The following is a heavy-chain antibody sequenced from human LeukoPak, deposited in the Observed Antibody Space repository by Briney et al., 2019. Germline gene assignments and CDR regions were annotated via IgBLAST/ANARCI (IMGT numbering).Heavy chain of an antibody. CDR1: GFTVSSNY. CDR2: IYSGGST. V-gene: IGHV3-66*01. Sequence: PGGSLRLSCAASGFTVSSNYMSWVRQAPGKGLEWVSVIYSGGSTYYADSVKGRFTISRDNAKNSLYLQMNSLRAEDTAVYYCARVRRGYDILTGYYLIPNWFDPWGQGTLVTVSS. J-gene: IGHJ5*02. D-gene: IGHD3-9*01. CDR3: ARVRRGYDILTGYYLIPNWFDP.